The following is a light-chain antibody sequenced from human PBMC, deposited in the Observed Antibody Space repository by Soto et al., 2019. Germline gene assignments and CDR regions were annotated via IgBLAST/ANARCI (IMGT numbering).Light chain of an antibody. CDR3: QQYNSYWT. Sequence: DIQMTQSPSTLSASVGDRVTITCRASQSISSWLAWYQKKPGKAPNLLIYKASSLESGVTSWFSGSGSGTEFTLNISSLQPDDLATYYCQQYNSYWTFGQGTKVEIK. V-gene: IGKV1-5*03. CDR2: KAS. CDR1: QSISSW. J-gene: IGKJ1*01.